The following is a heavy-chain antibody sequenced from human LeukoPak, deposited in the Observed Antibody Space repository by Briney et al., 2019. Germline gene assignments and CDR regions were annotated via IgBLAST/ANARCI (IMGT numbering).Heavy chain of an antibody. CDR1: GLTFRSYS. CDR2: ISASGSST. V-gene: IGHV3-23*01. CDR3: ATNYGDYVNWFDP. D-gene: IGHD4-17*01. Sequence: PGGSLRLSCAASGLTFRSYSMSWVRQAPGQGLQWVSSISASGSSTWYADSVKGRFTIYTDNSKNTLSLQMNNLRAEDTAIYYCATNYGDYVNWFDPWGQGTLVTVSS. J-gene: IGHJ5*02.